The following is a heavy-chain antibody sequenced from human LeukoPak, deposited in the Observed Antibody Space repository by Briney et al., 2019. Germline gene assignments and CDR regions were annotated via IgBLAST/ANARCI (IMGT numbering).Heavy chain of an antibody. CDR3: AITITGTTSRFGAFDI. V-gene: IGHV1-69*05. D-gene: IGHD1-20*01. J-gene: IGHJ3*02. Sequence: GASVKVSCKASGGTSSSYAISWVRQAPGQGLEWMGGIIPIFGTANYAQKFQGRVTITTDESTSTAYMELSSLRSEDTAVYYCAITITGTTSRFGAFDIWGQGTMVTVSS. CDR1: GGTSSSYA. CDR2: IIPIFGTA.